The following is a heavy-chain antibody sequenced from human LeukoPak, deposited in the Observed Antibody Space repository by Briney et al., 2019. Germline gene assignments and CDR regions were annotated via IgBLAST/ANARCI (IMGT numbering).Heavy chain of an antibody. J-gene: IGHJ3*02. D-gene: IGHD2-15*01. Sequence: GASVKVSCKASGYTFTSYGVSWVRQAPGQGLEWMGWISAYNGNTNYAQKLQGRVTMTTDTSTSTAYMELRSLRPDDTAVYYCARDNAYCSGGSCYSVHLDAFDIWGQGTMVTVSS. V-gene: IGHV1-18*04. CDR2: ISAYNGNT. CDR3: ARDNAYCSGGSCYSVHLDAFDI. CDR1: GYTFTSYG.